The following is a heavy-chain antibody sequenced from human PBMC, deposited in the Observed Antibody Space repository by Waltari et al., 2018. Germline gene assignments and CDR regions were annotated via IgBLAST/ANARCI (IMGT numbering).Heavy chain of an antibody. D-gene: IGHD2-21*02. CDR3: ARDFRRDTGWFDP. CDR1: GGSISSSSYY. J-gene: IGHJ5*02. Sequence: QLQLQESGPGLVKPSETLSLTCTVSGGSISSSSYYWGWIRQPPGKGLEWIGSIYYSGSTYYNPSLKSRVTISVDTSKNQFSLKLSSVTAADTAVYYCARDFRRDTGWFDPWGQGTLVTVSS. CDR2: IYYSGST. V-gene: IGHV4-39*07.